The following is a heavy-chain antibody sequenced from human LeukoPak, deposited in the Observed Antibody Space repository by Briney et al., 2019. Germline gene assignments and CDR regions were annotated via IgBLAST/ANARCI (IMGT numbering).Heavy chain of an antibody. CDR3: AREIVVVPAADYYYYGMDV. D-gene: IGHD2-2*01. J-gene: IGHJ6*02. CDR2: FDPEDGET. Sequence: VSXXVSGYTLTXXSMQWXRQAPGKGREWMGGFDPEDGETIYAQKFQGRVTMTEDTSTDTAYMELSSLRSEDTAVYYCAREIVVVPAADYYYYGMDVWGQGTTVTVSS. CDR1: GYTLTXXS. V-gene: IGHV1-24*01.